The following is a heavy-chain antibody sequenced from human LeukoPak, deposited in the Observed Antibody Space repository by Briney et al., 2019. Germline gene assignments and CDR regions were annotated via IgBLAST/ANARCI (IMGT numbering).Heavy chain of an antibody. CDR1: GLTFSSYG. D-gene: IGHD6-19*01. V-gene: IGHV3-30*02. Sequence: GGSLRLSCAASGLTFSSYGMHWVRQAPGKGLEWVTFIQHDGNNKYYADSVKDRFTISRDNSRNTLYLQMNSLRAEDTAVYYCARAIAVAGSGDYYYYYGMDVWGQGTTVTVSS. J-gene: IGHJ6*02. CDR2: IQHDGNNK. CDR3: ARAIAVAGSGDYYYYYGMDV.